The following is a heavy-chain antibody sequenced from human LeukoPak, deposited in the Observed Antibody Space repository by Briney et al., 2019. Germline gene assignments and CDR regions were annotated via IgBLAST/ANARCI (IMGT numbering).Heavy chain of an antibody. V-gene: IGHV3-11*01. CDR3: ARGLKYYYDSSGYYGGDY. D-gene: IGHD3-22*01. CDR1: GFIFNDFD. J-gene: IGHJ4*02. CDR2: ISNTGDTK. Sequence: PGGSLRLSCAASGFIFNDFDMSWIRQAPGKGLEWISYISNTGDTKYYAASVRGRFTISRDNADNSLSLQLDSLRDEDTGIYYCARGLKYYYDSSGYYGGDYWGQGTPVTVSS.